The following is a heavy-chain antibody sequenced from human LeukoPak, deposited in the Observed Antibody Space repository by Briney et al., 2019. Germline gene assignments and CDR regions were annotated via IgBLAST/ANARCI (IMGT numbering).Heavy chain of an antibody. CDR2: ISSSSSYI. CDR1: GFTFSTYS. CDR3: AKDRSWFDY. J-gene: IGHJ4*02. Sequence: PGGSLRLSCAASGFTFSTYSMNWVRQAPGKGLEWVSSISSSSSYIYYADSLKGRFTISRDNAKNSLYLQMNSLRAEDTAVYYCAKDRSWFDYWGQGTLVTVSS. D-gene: IGHD1-26*01. V-gene: IGHV3-21*01.